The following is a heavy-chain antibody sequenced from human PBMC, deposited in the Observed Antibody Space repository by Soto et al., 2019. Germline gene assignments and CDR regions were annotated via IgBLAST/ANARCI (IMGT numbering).Heavy chain of an antibody. D-gene: IGHD6-13*01. V-gene: IGHV1-58*01. J-gene: IGHJ6*02. CDR1: GFTFTSSA. CDR2: IVVGSGNT. Sequence: SVKVSCKASGFTFTSSAWQWVRQARGQRLEWIGWIVVGSGNTNYAQKFQERVTITRDMSTSTAYMELSSLRSEDTAVYYCAAGIAADGYYYYGMDVWGQGTTVTVSS. CDR3: AAGIAADGYYYYGMDV.